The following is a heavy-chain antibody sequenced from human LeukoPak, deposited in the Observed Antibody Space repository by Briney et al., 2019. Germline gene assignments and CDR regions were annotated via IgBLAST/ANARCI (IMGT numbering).Heavy chain of an antibody. V-gene: IGHV4-61*02. D-gene: IGHD3-16*01. J-gene: IGHJ4*02. CDR2: IYTSGSP. CDR3: ARDSVWGSYNYFDY. Sequence: SQTLALTCTVSGGSINSGSYYWSWIRQPAGKGLEWIGRIYTSGSPNYNPSLKSRVTISVDTSKNQFSLKLSSVTAADTAVYYCARDSVWGSYNYFDYWGQGTLVTVSS. CDR1: GGSINSGSYY.